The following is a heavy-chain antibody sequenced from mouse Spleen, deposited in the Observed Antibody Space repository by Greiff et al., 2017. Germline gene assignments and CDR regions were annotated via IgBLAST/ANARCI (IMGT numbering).Heavy chain of an antibody. CDR3: TAQAGEDDALFAMDY. CDR1: GFTFSNYW. V-gene: IGHV6-3*01. Sequence: EVKLVESGGGLVQPGGSMKLSCVASGFTFSNYWMNWVRQSPEKGLEWVAQIRLKSDNYATHYAESVKGRFTISRDDSKSSVYLQMNNLRAEDTGIYYCTAQAGEDDALFAMDYWGQGTSVTVSS. D-gene: IGHD2-12*01. CDR2: IRLKSDNYAT. J-gene: IGHJ4*01.